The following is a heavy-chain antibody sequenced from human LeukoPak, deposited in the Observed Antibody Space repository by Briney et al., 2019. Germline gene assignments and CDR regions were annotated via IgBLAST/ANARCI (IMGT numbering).Heavy chain of an antibody. CDR2: IYWDDDK. D-gene: IGHD2-8*01. V-gene: IGHV2-5*02. CDR3: AHRPPGVHFDY. CDR1: GFSLNTDGVA. J-gene: IGHJ4*02. Sequence: ESGPTLVKPTQTLTLTCTFSGFSLNTDGVAVVWIRQPPGKALEWLALIYWDDDKRYSPSLKSRLTIAKDTSKNQVVLTMTNIDPVDTATYYCAHRPPGVHFDYWGQGTLVTVSS.